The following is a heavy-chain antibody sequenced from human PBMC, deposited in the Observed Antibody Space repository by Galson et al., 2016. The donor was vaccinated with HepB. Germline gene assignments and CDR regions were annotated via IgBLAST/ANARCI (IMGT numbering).Heavy chain of an antibody. Sequence: PALVKPTQTLTLTCIVSGFSLSSSGMRVGWIRQPPGKALEWLARIDWDDVKFYSTSLRTRLTISKDTSKNKVVLIMTNMDPVDTATYYCAWIGGGFHFDSWGQGTLVTVSS. CDR2: IDWDDVK. J-gene: IGHJ4*02. CDR1: GFSLSSSGMR. V-gene: IGHV2-70*04. CDR3: AWIGGGFHFDS. D-gene: IGHD3-16*01.